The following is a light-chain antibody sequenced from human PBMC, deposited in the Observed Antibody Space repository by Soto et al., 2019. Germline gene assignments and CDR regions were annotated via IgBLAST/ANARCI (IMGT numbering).Light chain of an antibody. J-gene: IGLJ1*01. CDR3: CSYAGSPRDV. V-gene: IGLV2-11*01. Sequence: QSALTQPRSVSGSPGQSVTISCTGTSSDVGGYNYVSWYQQHPGKAPKVMIYDVSERPSGVPDRFSGSKSGNTASLTISGLQAEDEADYCCSYAGSPRDVFGTGTKVTVL. CDR1: SSDVGGYNY. CDR2: DVS.